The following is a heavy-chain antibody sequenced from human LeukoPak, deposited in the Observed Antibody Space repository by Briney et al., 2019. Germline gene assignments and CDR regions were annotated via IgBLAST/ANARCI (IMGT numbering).Heavy chain of an antibody. CDR1: GYTFTGYY. V-gene: IGHV1-2*02. CDR3: ARGLYDFWSGYYGPHQYYFDY. J-gene: IGHJ4*02. Sequence: ASVKVSCKAPGYTFTGYYMHWVRQAPGQGLEWMGWINPNSGGTNYAQKFQGRVTMTRDTSISTAYMELSRLRSDDTAVYYCARGLYDFWSGYYGPHQYYFDYWGQGTLVTVSS. D-gene: IGHD3-3*01. CDR2: INPNSGGT.